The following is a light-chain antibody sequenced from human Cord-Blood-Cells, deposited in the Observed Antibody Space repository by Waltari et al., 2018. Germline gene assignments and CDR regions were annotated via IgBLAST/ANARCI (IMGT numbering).Light chain of an antibody. V-gene: IGKV3-20*01. J-gene: IGKJ3*01. CDR3: QQYGSTPRS. CDR2: GAS. Sequence: EIVLTQSPGTLSLSPGERATLSCRASQSVSSSYLAWYQQKPGQAPRLLIYGASSMATGIPDRFSGSGSWKDFTLTISRLEPEDFAVYYCQQYGSTPRSFGPGTKMDIK. CDR1: QSVSSSY.